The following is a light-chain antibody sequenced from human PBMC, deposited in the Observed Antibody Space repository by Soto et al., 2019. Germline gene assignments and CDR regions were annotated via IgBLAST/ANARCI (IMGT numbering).Light chain of an antibody. Sequence: QSALTQPRSVSGSPGQSVTISCTGTSSNVGGYNYVSWYQQHPDKAPKLMMYDVSKRPSGVPDRFSGSKSGNTASLTISGLQAEDEADYYCCSYAGTYTLYVFGTGTKVTVL. CDR2: DVS. V-gene: IGLV2-11*01. CDR1: SSNVGGYNY. CDR3: CSYAGTYTLYV. J-gene: IGLJ1*01.